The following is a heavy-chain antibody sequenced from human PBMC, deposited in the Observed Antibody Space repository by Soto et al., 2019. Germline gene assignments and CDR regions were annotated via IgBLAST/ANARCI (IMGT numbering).Heavy chain of an antibody. CDR1: GFTFSGYG. V-gene: IGHV3-33*01. CDR3: ARGLIIAAISEDFDY. J-gene: IGHJ4*02. CDR2: VWYDGSNK. D-gene: IGHD6-13*01. Sequence: QVQLVESGGGVVQPGRSLRLSCAASGFTFSGYGMHWVRQAPGKGLEWVAVVWYDGSNKYYADSVKGRFTISRDNSKNTLYLQMNSLRAEDTAVYYCARGLIIAAISEDFDYWGQGTLVTVSS.